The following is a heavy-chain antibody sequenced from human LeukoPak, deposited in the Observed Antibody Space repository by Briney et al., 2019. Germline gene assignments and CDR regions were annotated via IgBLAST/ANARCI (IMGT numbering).Heavy chain of an antibody. CDR1: GGSISSSSYY. D-gene: IGHD6-13*01. Sequence: SETLSLTCTVSGGSISSSSYYWGWIRQPPGKGLEWIGSIYYSGSTYYNPSLKSRVTISVDTSKNQFSLKLSSVTAADTAVYYCASLGIAAAGRVDYWGQGTLVTVSS. J-gene: IGHJ4*02. CDR2: IYYSGST. V-gene: IGHV4-39*07. CDR3: ASLGIAAAGRVDY.